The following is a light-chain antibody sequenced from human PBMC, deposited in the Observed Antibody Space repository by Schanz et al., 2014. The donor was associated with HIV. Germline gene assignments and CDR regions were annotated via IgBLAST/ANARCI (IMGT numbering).Light chain of an antibody. CDR3: QQLNSYPHT. Sequence: DIQMTQFPSTLSASVGDRVTITCRASQGISSYLAWYQQKPGKAPKLLIYAASTLQSGVPSRFSGSGSGTDFTLTISSLQPEDFATYYCQQLNSYPHTFGGGTKVEIK. CDR1: QGISSY. CDR2: AAS. J-gene: IGKJ4*01. V-gene: IGKV1-9*01.